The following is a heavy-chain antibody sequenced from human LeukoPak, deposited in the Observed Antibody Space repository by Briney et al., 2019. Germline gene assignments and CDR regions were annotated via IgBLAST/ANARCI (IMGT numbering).Heavy chain of an antibody. CDR2: ISYDGSNK. Sequence: GGSLRLSCAASGFTFSSYAMSWVRQAPGKGLEWVAVISYDGSNKYYADSVKGRFTISRDNSKNTLYLQMNSLRAEDTAVYYCAKDLSLYYGSGSYSIDYWGQGTLVTVSS. J-gene: IGHJ4*02. CDR3: AKDLSLYYGSGSYSIDY. D-gene: IGHD3-10*01. V-gene: IGHV3-30*18. CDR1: GFTFSSYA.